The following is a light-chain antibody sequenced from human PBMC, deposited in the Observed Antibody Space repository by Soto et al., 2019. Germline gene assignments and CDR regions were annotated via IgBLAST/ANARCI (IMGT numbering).Light chain of an antibody. CDR1: QSINSN. V-gene: IGKV3-15*01. J-gene: IGKJ4*01. CDR3: QQYNNWPRAT. Sequence: IVMTQSPATLSVSPGERATLSCRASQSINSNLAWYQQKPGQAPRLLMFRASIRATGFPARFSGSGSGTEFNITISSLQSEDSAIYYCQQYNNWPRATFGGGTKVHI. CDR2: RAS.